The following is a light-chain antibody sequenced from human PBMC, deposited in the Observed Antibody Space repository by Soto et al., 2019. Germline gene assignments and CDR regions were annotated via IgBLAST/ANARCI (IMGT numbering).Light chain of an antibody. V-gene: IGKV1-39*01. CDR2: AAS. CDR3: QQYNNWPRT. CDR1: QSISNH. Sequence: DIQMTQSPCSLSAYVEDRVIITCRASQSISNHLNWYQQKPGKAPKLLIFAASSLQSGVPSRFSGSRSGPDFTLTISSLQSEDFAVYYCQQYNNWPRTFGGGTKVDI. J-gene: IGKJ4*01.